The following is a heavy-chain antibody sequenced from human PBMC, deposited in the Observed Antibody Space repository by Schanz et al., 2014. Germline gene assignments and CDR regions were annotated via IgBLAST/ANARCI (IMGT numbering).Heavy chain of an antibody. J-gene: IGHJ3*02. Sequence: PASGFTVSSNYMSWVRQAPGKGLEWVSVIYGGGITYYADSVKGRFTISRDNSKNTVHLQMNSLRAEDTAVYFCAKDRWRATVMVDAFDIWGQGTKVTVSS. CDR2: IYGGGIT. V-gene: IGHV3-53*01. CDR3: AKDRWRATVMVDAFDI. D-gene: IGHD4-4*01. CDR1: GFTVSSNY.